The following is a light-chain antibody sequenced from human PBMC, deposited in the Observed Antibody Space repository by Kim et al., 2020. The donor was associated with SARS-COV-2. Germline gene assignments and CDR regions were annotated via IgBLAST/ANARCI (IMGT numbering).Light chain of an antibody. CDR3: NSRDNNDNVL. CDR1: SVRNYN. CDR2: GKN. J-gene: IGLJ2*01. Sequence: VAVGQKVRNTCQGDSVRNYNTSWFQQKPEQAPIVVFYGKNNRPSGIPDRFSDSSSGNTASLTITATQAGDEADYYCNSRDNNDNVLFGGGTRLTVL. V-gene: IGLV3-19*01.